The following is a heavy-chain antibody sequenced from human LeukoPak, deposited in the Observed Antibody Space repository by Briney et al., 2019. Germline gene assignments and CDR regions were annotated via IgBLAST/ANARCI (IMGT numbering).Heavy chain of an antibody. CDR3: AKSNYFDSGGYYFFDY. D-gene: IGHD3-22*01. V-gene: IGHV3-33*06. J-gene: IGHJ4*02. Sequence: PGGSLRLSCAASGFTFSSYGMHWVRQAPGKGLEWVAVIWYDGSNKYYADSVKGRFTISRDNSKNTLYLQMNSLRAEDTAVYYCAKSNYFDSGGYYFFDYWGQGTLVTVSS. CDR1: GFTFSSYG. CDR2: IWYDGSNK.